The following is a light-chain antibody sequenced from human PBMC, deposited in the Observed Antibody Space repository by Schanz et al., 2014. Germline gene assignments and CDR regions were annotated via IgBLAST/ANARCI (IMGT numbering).Light chain of an antibody. J-gene: IGLJ3*02. CDR1: SSDVGGYNY. Sequence: QSALTQPASVSGSPGQSITISCTGTSSDVGGYNYVSWYQQHPGKAPKLMIYEGSKRPSGVSNRFSGSKSGNTASLTISGLQAEDEADYYCSSYATSSTFGGVFGGGTKLTVL. CDR2: EGS. CDR3: SSYATSSTFGGV. V-gene: IGLV2-14*01.